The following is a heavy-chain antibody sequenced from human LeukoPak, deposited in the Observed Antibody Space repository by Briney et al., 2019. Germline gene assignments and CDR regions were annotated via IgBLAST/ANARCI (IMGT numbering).Heavy chain of an antibody. CDR1: GDSISSSPYY. Sequence: NPSETLSLTCTVSGDSISSSPYYWGWIRQPPGRGLEWIGNIYNSGGTYYNPSLKSRVTILVDTSKNQFSLKLNSVTAADTAFYYCATSGGDWFDPWGQGTLVTVSS. CDR3: ATSGGDWFDP. V-gene: IGHV4-39*07. CDR2: IYNSGGT. J-gene: IGHJ5*02. D-gene: IGHD3-16*01.